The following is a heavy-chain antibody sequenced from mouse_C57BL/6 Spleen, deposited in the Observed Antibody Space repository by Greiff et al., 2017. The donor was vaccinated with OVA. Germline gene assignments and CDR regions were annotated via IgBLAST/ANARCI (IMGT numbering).Heavy chain of an antibody. Sequence: VQLVESGPELVKPGASVKISCKASGYAFSSSWMNWVKQRPGQGLEWIGRIYPGDGDTNYNGKFKGKATLTADKSSSTAYMQLSSLTSEDSAVYFCAVDSSGYVDAMDYWGQGTSVTVSS. J-gene: IGHJ4*01. CDR3: AVDSSGYVDAMDY. CDR1: GYAFSSSW. V-gene: IGHV1-82*01. D-gene: IGHD3-2*02. CDR2: IYPGDGDT.